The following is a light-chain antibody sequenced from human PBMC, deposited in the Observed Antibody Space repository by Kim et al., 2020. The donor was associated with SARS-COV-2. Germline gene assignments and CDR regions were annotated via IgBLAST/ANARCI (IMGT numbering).Light chain of an antibody. CDR3: QQYDSDSVT. J-gene: IGKJ4*01. Sequence: SASVGDRVTITCRASESVNGWLAWYQQKPGKGPKLLVSKASDLESGISSRFSGSGSGTEFTLTISNLQPDDFATYYCQQYDSDSVTFGGGTKVEI. CDR2: KAS. V-gene: IGKV1-5*03. CDR1: ESVNGW.